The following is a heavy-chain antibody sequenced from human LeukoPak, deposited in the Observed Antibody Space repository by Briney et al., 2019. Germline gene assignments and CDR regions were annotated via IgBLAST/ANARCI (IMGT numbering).Heavy chain of an antibody. Sequence: ASVEVSCKASGYTFTSYGISWVRQAPGQGLEWMGWISAYNGNTNCAQKLQGRVTMTTDTSTSTAYMELRSLRSDDTAVYYCARRWGDSSGYYSIDYWGQGTLVTVSS. D-gene: IGHD3-22*01. CDR1: GYTFTSYG. J-gene: IGHJ4*02. CDR3: ARRWGDSSGYYSIDY. CDR2: ISAYNGNT. V-gene: IGHV1-18*01.